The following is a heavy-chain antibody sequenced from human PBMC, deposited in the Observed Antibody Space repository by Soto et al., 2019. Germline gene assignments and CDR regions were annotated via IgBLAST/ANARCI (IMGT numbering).Heavy chain of an antibody. Sequence: QVNLVQSGAEVKEPGSSVKVSCRASEGTTSSPVINWLRQAPGHGLEWMGGVTPVFGTTNYAPKFRDRLPIAADEFTKAAHIELRSRTPDDTAIYYCARGQQELVAGDDGFDVWAKGHGSPSLQ. CDR3: ARGQQELVAGDDGFDV. CDR1: EGTTSSPV. CDR2: VTPVFGTT. D-gene: IGHD6-19*01. J-gene: IGHJ3*01. V-gene: IGHV1-69*01.